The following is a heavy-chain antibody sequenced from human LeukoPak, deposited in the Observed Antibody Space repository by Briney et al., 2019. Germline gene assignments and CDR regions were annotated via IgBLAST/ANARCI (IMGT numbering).Heavy chain of an antibody. V-gene: IGHV3-33*01. CDR3: AREYYDYVWGSYRFYGMDV. CDR1: GFTFSSYG. D-gene: IGHD3-16*02. CDR2: IWYDGSDK. J-gene: IGHJ6*04. Sequence: GRSLRLSCAASGFTFSSYGMHWVRQAPAKGLEWVAVIWYDGSDKYYADSVKGRFTISRDNSKNTLYLQMNSLRAEDTAVYYCAREYYDYVWGSYRFYGMDVWGKGTTVTVSS.